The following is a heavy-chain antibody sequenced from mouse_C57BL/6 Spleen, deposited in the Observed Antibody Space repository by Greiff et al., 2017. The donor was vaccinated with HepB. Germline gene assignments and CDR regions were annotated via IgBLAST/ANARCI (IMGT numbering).Heavy chain of an antibody. J-gene: IGHJ3*01. CDR2: IYPRSGNT. V-gene: IGHV1-81*01. CDR3: AREGGSAWFAY. CDR1: GYTFTSYG. Sequence: QVHVKQSGAELARPGASVKLSCKASGYTFTSYGISWVKQRTGQGLEWIGEIYPRSGNTYYNEKFKGKATLTADKSSSTAYMELRSLTSEDSAVYFCAREGGSAWFAYWGQGTLVTVSA.